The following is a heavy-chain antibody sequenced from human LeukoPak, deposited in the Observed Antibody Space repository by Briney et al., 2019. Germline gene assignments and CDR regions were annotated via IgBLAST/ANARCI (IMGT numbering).Heavy chain of an antibody. D-gene: IGHD3-3*01. J-gene: IGHJ6*02. Sequence: GGSLRLSCAASGFTFSNYAMHWVRQAPGEGLEYVSAISSNGGSTYYADSVKGRFDIYRDNSKNSLFLQMGSLRVEDRAVYYCARGLRAYYYCGMDVWGQGTTVTVSS. CDR2: ISSNGGST. CDR1: GFTFSNYA. V-gene: IGHV3-64*02. CDR3: ARGLRAYYYCGMDV.